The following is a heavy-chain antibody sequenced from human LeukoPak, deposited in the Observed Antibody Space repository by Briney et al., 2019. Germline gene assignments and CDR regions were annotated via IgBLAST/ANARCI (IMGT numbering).Heavy chain of an antibody. D-gene: IGHD3-22*01. CDR3: ARDYYDSSENAFDI. Sequence: PSETLSLTCTVSGGSISSYYWGWIRQPPGKGLEWIGYIYYSGSTNYNPSLKSRVTISVDTSKNQFSLKLSSVTAADTAVYYCARDYYDSSENAFDIWGQGTMVTVSS. V-gene: IGHV4-59*01. J-gene: IGHJ3*02. CDR2: IYYSGST. CDR1: GGSISSYY.